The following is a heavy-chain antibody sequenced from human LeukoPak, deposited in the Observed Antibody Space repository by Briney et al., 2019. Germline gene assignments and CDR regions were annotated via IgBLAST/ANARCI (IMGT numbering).Heavy chain of an antibody. CDR3: ARIVLMVYAHHDAFDI. CDR1: GFTFSSYW. D-gene: IGHD2-8*01. V-gene: IGHV3-7*01. Sequence: PGGSLRLSCAASGFTFSSYWMSWVRQAPGKGLEWVANIKQDGSEKYCVDSVKGRFTISRDNAKNSLYLQMNSLRAEDTAVYYCARIVLMVYAHHDAFDIWGQGTMVTVSS. J-gene: IGHJ3*02. CDR2: IKQDGSEK.